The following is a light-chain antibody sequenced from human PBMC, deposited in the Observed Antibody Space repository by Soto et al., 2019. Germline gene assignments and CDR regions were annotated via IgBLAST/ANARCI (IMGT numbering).Light chain of an antibody. CDR3: QHRYNWPLT. CDR1: QSISTF. CDR2: DAS. Sequence: EIVLTQSPGTLSLSPGERVTLSCRASQSISTFLAWYQQKPGQAPRLLIYDASKRATGIPARFSGSGFGTDFTLPITSLEPEDVAVYYCQHRYNWPLTFGGGTKVEIK. J-gene: IGKJ4*01. V-gene: IGKV3-11*01.